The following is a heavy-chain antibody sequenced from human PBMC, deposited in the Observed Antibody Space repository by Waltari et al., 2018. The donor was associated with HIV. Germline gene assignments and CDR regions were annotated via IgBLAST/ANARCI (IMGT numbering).Heavy chain of an antibody. Sequence: QVQLQQSGPGLVKPSQTLSLTCAISGDSVSSNSAAWRWIRQSPSRGLEWLAKTDYRFKWYNDYAVSLKSRITINAETTKNKFSLQLDSLTPEETAVYYCARDQGGTYYFDTWGQGTLV. J-gene: IGHJ4*02. V-gene: IGHV6-1*01. CDR2: TDYRFKWYN. D-gene: IGHD1-7*01. CDR1: GDSVSSNSAA. CDR3: ARDQGGTYYFDT.